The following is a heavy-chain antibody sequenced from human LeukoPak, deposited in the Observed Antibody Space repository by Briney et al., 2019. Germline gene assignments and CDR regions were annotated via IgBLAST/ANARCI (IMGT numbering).Heavy chain of an antibody. V-gene: IGHV4-34*01. J-gene: IGHJ4*02. D-gene: IGHD6-6*01. CDR2: INHSGST. CDR3: ARTGSIAAPGFDY. CDR1: GGSFSGYY. Sequence: PSETLSLTCAVYGGSFSGYYWSWIRQPPGKGLEWIGEINHSGSTNYNPSLKSRVTISVDTSKNQFSLKLSSVTAADTAVYYCARTGSIAAPGFDYWGQGTLVTVSS.